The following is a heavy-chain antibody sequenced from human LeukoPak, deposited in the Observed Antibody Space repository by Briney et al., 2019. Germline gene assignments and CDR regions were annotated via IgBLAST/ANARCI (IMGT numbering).Heavy chain of an antibody. J-gene: IGHJ4*02. D-gene: IGHD1-26*01. CDR2: IIPIFGTA. Sequence: SVTVSCTASGGTFSSYAISWVRQAPGQGLEWMGGIIPIFGTANYAQKFQGRVTITADESTSTAYMELSSLRSEDTAVYYCARDESPGLLSAPSWGQGTLVTVSS. CDR1: GGTFSSYA. V-gene: IGHV1-69*13. CDR3: ARDESPGLLSAPS.